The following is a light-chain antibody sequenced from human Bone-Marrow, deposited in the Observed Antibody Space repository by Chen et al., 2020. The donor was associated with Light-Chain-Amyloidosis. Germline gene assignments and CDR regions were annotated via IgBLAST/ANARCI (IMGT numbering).Light chain of an antibody. V-gene: IGKV3-15*01. Sequence: ETVMTQSPATLSVSPGDRATLSCRASQTVITNLAWYQQKPGQAPRLLIVDASTRATGVPARFSGSGSGTEFTLTISSLQSDDLAVYFCQQYNNWPGTFGKGTKVEIK. CDR1: QTVITN. CDR2: DAS. CDR3: QQYNNWPGT. J-gene: IGKJ1*01.